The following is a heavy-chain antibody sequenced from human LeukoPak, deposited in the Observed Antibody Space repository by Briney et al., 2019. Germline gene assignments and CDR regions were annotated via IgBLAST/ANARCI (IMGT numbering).Heavy chain of an antibody. V-gene: IGHV3-30*02. CDR2: IRYDGSNK. D-gene: IGHD5-12*01. Sequence: EPGGSLRHSCAASGFTFSSYGMYWVRQAPGKGLEWVAFIRYDGSNKYYADSVKGRFTISRDNSKNTLYLQMKSLRAEDTAVYYCAKGGGYEAQYYYYYLDVWGKGTTVTISS. J-gene: IGHJ6*03. CDR1: GFTFSSYG. CDR3: AKGGGYEAQYYYYYLDV.